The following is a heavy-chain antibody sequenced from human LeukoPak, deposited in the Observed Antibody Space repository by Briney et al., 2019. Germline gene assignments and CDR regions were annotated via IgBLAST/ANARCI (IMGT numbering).Heavy chain of an antibody. D-gene: IGHD5-12*01. Sequence: SETLSLTCAVSGGSFSGYYWTWIGQPPGKGLEWMGEINHSGSTNYNPSLKSRVTISVDTSKNQFSLKLSSVTAADTAVYYCAREVATRGRSRGPGTYYFDYWGQGPLVTVSS. CDR2: INHSGST. CDR3: AREVATRGRSRGPGTYYFDY. J-gene: IGHJ4*02. CDR1: GGSFSGYY. V-gene: IGHV4-34*01.